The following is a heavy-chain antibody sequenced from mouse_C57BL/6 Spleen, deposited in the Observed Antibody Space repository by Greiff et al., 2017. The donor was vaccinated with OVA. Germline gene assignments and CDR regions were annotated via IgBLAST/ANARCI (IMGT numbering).Heavy chain of an antibody. Sequence: QVQLQQSGAELAKPGASVKLSCTASGYTFTSYWMHWVNQRPGQGLAWIGYINPSGGYTKYNQKFKDKATLTADKSSSTSYMQLSSLTYEDSAGENCARYDYDDDGDWGQGTTLTVSS. V-gene: IGHV1-7*01. CDR1: GYTFTSYW. CDR2: INPSGGYT. J-gene: IGHJ2*01. D-gene: IGHD2-4*01. CDR3: ARYDYDDDGD.